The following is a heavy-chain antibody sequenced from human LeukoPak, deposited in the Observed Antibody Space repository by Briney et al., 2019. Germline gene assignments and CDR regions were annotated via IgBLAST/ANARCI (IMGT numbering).Heavy chain of an antibody. CDR3: IDHAYYPSGSYNYDY. Sequence: GGSLRLSCAASGFTFSSAWLSWVRQAPGKGLEWVGRIKSKADGGTADYAAPVKGRFTISRGDSKNTLYLQLSSLRAEDTAVYYCIDHAYYPSGSYNYDYWGQGTLVTVSS. D-gene: IGHD3-10*01. CDR2: IKSKADGGTA. CDR1: GFTFSSAW. J-gene: IGHJ4*02. V-gene: IGHV3-15*01.